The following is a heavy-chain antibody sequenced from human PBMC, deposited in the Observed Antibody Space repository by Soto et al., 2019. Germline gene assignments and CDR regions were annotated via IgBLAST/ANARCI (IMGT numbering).Heavy chain of an antibody. V-gene: IGHV2-5*02. CDR2: IYCDDDK. Sequence: QITLKESGPTLVKPTQTLTLTCTFSGFSLSTSGVGVGWIRQPPGKALEWLALIYCDDDKRYSPSLKSRLTITKDTSKYHVVLTMTNMDPVDTATYYCAHLYYYGSGSPFDYWGQGTLVTVSS. CDR1: GFSLSTSGVG. D-gene: IGHD3-10*01. CDR3: AHLYYYGSGSPFDY. J-gene: IGHJ4*02.